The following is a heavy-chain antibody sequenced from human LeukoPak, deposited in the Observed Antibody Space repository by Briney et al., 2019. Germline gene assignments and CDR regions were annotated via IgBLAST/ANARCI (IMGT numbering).Heavy chain of an antibody. CDR3: ARDQVGAKRVAFDI. J-gene: IGHJ3*02. Sequence: PSETLSLTCTVSGGSISSGGYYWSWIRQPAGKGLEWIGRIYTSGSTNYNPSLKSRVTISVDTSKNQFSLELSSVTAADTAVYYCARDQVGAKRVAFDIWGQGTMVTVSS. V-gene: IGHV4-61*02. CDR1: GGSISSGGYY. CDR2: IYTSGST. D-gene: IGHD1-26*01.